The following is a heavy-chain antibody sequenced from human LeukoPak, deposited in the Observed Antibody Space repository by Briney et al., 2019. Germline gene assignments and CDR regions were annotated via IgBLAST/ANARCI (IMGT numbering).Heavy chain of an antibody. CDR2: IYHSGST. D-gene: IGHD4-11*01. Sequence: SETLSLTCVVSGNSISSGYYWGWIRQPPGQGLEWIASIYHSGSTYYNTSLESRVTISVDTSKNQFPLKVTSVTAADTAVYYCARMTTQTTSVDYWGQGTLVTVSS. J-gene: IGHJ4*02. V-gene: IGHV4-38-2*01. CDR1: GNSISSGYY. CDR3: ARMTTQTTSVDY.